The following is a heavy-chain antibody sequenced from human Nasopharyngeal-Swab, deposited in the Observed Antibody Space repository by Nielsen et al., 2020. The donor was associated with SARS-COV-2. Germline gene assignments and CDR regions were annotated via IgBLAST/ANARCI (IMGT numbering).Heavy chain of an antibody. Sequence: GGSLRLSCAASGFTFSSYSMNWVRQAPGKGLEWVSSISSSSSTIYYADSVKGRFTISRDNAKNSLYLQMNSLRDEDTSVYYCARAWWLRGYFDYWGQGTLVTVSS. V-gene: IGHV3-48*02. CDR1: GFTFSSYS. D-gene: IGHD5-12*01. CDR2: ISSSSSTI. CDR3: ARAWWLRGYFDY. J-gene: IGHJ4*02.